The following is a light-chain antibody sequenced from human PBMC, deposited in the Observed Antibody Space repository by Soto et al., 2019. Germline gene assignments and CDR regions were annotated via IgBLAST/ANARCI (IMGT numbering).Light chain of an antibody. J-gene: IGKJ1*01. CDR1: QSVSSS. CDR2: GTS. CDR3: HQYNNWPPWT. V-gene: IGKV3-15*01. Sequence: EIFMTQSPATLSVSPGERATLSCRASQSVSSSLAWYQQKPGQAPRLLIYGTSTRATGIPARFSGSGSGTEFTLTISSLQSEDYAVYYCHQYNNWPPWTFGQGTKVDIK.